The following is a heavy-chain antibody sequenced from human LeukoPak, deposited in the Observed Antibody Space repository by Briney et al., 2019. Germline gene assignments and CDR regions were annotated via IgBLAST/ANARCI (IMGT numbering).Heavy chain of an antibody. CDR2: IIPVLNIT. CDR1: GGTFSSSA. Sequence: SVKVSCKTSGGTFSSSAITWVRQAPGQGLEWMGRIIPVLNITTYAQKFQGRVTITADTSTSTVYMELSSLRSEETAVYYCARDQGLTAPPPYGLDVWGQRTTVIVSS. D-gene: IGHD5-18*01. CDR3: ARDQGLTAPPPYGLDV. J-gene: IGHJ6*02. V-gene: IGHV1-69*04.